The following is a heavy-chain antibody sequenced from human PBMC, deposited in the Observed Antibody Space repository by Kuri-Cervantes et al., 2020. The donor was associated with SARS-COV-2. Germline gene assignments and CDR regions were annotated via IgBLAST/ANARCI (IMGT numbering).Heavy chain of an antibody. Sequence: SCKASGYTFTGYYIHWVRQAPGKGLEWVSGLSGSGVSTYYAESVKGRFTISRDNSKNTLYLQMNSLRAEDTAVYYCAKDWDSRGYYLFDHWGQGTLVTVSS. CDR1: GYTFTGYY. J-gene: IGHJ4*02. V-gene: IGHV3-23*01. D-gene: IGHD3-22*01. CDR2: LSGSGVST. CDR3: AKDWDSRGYYLFDH.